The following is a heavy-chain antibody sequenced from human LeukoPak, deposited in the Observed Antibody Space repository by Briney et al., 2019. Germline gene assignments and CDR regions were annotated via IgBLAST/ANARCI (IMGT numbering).Heavy chain of an antibody. CDR3: ARVNAPDNDY. V-gene: IGHV4-34*01. J-gene: IGHJ4*02. CDR2: INHSGST. CDR1: GGSFSGYY. D-gene: IGHD1-14*01. Sequence: SETLSLTCAVYGGSFSGYYWSWIRQPPGKGLEWIGEINHSGSTNYNPSLKSRVTISVDTSKNQFSLELSSVTAADTAVYYCARVNAPDNDYWGQGTLVTVSS.